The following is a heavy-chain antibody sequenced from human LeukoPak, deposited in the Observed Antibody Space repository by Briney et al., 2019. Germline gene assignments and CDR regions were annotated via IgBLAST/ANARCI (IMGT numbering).Heavy chain of an antibody. CDR3: SRGSGWLSVY. D-gene: IGHD6-19*01. V-gene: IGHV3-49*03. CDR2: ISGGTT. J-gene: IGHJ4*02. CDR1: GFTFGDYL. Sequence: GGSLRLSCTASGFTFGDYLMSWFRQAPGKGLEWVGFISGGTTEYAASVKGRFTISRDDSTSIAYMQMNSLTTEDTAVYYCSRGSGWLSVYWGQGTLVTVSS.